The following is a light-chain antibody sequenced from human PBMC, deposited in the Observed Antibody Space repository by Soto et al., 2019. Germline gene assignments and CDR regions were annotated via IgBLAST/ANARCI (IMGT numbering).Light chain of an antibody. CDR2: DAS. J-gene: IGKJ1*01. CDR1: QSVDNGY. Sequence: EIVLTQSPGTLSLSPGERATLSCRASQSVDNGYLAWYQHKPGQAPRLLVYDASKRATGIPDRFSGSGSLTDFTLNISRLEPEDLAVYYCQHYAGSPQTFGQGTKVEI. CDR3: QHYAGSPQT. V-gene: IGKV3-20*01.